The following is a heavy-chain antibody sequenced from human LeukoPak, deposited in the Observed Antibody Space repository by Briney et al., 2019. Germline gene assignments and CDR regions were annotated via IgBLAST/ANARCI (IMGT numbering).Heavy chain of an antibody. CDR3: ARDRGGSYYYNYMDV. CDR2: ISVYNGNT. J-gene: IGHJ6*03. V-gene: IGHV1-18*01. Sequence: ASVKVSCKASGYSFTSYGISWVRQAPGQGLEWMGWISVYNGNTNYAQKLQGRVTMTTDTSTSTAYMELRSLRSDDTAVYYCARDRGGSYYYNYMDVWGKGTTVIVSS. CDR1: GYSFTSYG. D-gene: IGHD3-16*01.